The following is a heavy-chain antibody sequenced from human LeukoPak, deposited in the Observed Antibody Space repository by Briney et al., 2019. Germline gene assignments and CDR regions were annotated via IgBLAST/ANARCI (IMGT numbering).Heavy chain of an antibody. D-gene: IGHD1-26*01. J-gene: IGHJ4*02. CDR1: GFTFSSYA. V-gene: IGHV3-23*01. CDR2: ISGGGGST. CDR3: AKVVGATTRGYFDY. Sequence: GGSLTLSCAASGFTFSSYAMSWVRQAPEKGLEWVSTISGGGGSTYYADSVKGRFTISRDNSKNTLYLQMNSLRAEDTAVYYCAKVVGATTRGYFDYWGQGTLVTVSS.